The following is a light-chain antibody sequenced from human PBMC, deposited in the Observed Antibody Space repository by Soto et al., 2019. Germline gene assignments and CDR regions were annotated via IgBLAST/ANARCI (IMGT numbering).Light chain of an antibody. V-gene: IGKV1-39*01. CDR1: QSISSY. J-gene: IGKJ5*01. Sequence: EIQMTQSPSCLSASVGDRGTFPCRASQSISSYLNWYQQTPGKAPKFLIYAASNLQGGVPSRFSGSGSGTDFTLTISSLQPEDFETYYCQQSYSIPITFGQGTRLEIK. CDR3: QQSYSIPIT. CDR2: AAS.